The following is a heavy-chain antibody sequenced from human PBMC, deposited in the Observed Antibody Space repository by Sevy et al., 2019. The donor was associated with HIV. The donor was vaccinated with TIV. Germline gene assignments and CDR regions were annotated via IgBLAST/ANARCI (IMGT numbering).Heavy chain of an antibody. J-gene: IGHJ6*02. V-gene: IGHV3-30*04. CDR3: ARVQLASSTRCYTLFCYYYGMDV. D-gene: IGHD2-2*02. Sequence: GGSLRLSCAASGFTFSSYAMHWVRQAPGKGLEWVAVISYDGSNKYYADSVKGRFTISRDNSKNTLYLQMNSLRAEDTAVYYCARVQLASSTRCYTLFCYYYGMDVWGQGTTVTVSS. CDR1: GFTFSSYA. CDR2: ISYDGSNK.